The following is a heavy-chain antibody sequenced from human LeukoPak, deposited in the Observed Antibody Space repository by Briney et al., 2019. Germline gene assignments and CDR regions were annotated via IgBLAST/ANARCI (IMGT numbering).Heavy chain of an antibody. V-gene: IGHV3-9*01. CDR3: AKDIRSGGAKFFPFDY. CDR1: GFTFDDYA. CDR2: ISWNSGSI. D-gene: IGHD6-25*01. Sequence: PGGSLRLSCAASGFTFDDYAMHWVRQAPGKGLEWVSGISWNSGSIGYADSVKGRFTISRDNAKNSLYLQMNSLRAEDTALYYCAKDIRSGGAKFFPFDYWGQGTLVTVSS. J-gene: IGHJ4*02.